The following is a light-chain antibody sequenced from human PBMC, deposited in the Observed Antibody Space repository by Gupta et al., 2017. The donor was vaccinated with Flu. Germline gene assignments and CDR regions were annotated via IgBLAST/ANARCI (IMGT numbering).Light chain of an antibody. V-gene: IGKV2-28*01. CDR3: MQSLHTPRT. CDR1: QSLLHFSGRKY. Sequence: VMTQSPLSLPFTRGEPAYFSCRSSQSLLHFSGRKYIEWYLQKPGQSPQLLISLGSYRASGAPDRVSGSGSGTDFTLRTSIMEAEDVGIYYRMQSLHTPRTFGQGTKVEIK. CDR2: LGS. J-gene: IGKJ1*01.